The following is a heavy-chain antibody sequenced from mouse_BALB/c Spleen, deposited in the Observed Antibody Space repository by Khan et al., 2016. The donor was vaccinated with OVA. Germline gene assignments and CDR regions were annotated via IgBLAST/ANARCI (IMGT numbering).Heavy chain of an antibody. Sequence: QVQLKESGPGLVAPSQSLSITCTVSGFSLSRYNIHWVRQPPGKGLEWLGMIWGGGGTDYNSTRKSRLSISKDNPKSQVFLKMNSLQTDDTAMYYCARAYYRYGGYYAMDYWGQGTSVTVSS. CDR1: GFSLSRYN. CDR2: IWGGGGT. J-gene: IGHJ4*01. CDR3: ARAYYRYGGYYAMDY. V-gene: IGHV2-6-4*01. D-gene: IGHD2-14*01.